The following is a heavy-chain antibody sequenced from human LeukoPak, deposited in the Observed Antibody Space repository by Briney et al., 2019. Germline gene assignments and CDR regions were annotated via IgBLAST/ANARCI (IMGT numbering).Heavy chain of an antibody. CDR1: GYTFTSYY. CDR2: INPSGGST. V-gene: IGHV1-46*01. Sequence: GASVKVSCKASGYTFTSYYMHWVRQAPGQGLEWMGIINPSGGSTSYAQKFQGRVTMTRDTSTSTVYMELSSLRSEDTAVYYCARDLPMVRGGDWFDPWGQGTLVTVSS. J-gene: IGHJ5*02. CDR3: ARDLPMVRGGDWFDP. D-gene: IGHD3-10*01.